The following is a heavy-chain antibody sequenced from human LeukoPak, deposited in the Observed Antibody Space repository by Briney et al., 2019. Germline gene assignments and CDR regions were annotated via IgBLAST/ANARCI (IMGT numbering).Heavy chain of an antibody. V-gene: IGHV3-21*01. CDR2: ISSSSSYI. CDR1: GFTISSYS. J-gene: IGHJ4*02. D-gene: IGHD2-15*01. Sequence: GGSLRLSCAASGFTISSYSVNWVRQAPGKGLEWVSSISSSSSYIYYADSVKGRFTISRDNAKNSLYLQMNSLRAEDTAVYYCARDLSLYCSGGSCYSLNYWGQGTLVTVSS. CDR3: ARDLSLYCSGGSCYSLNY.